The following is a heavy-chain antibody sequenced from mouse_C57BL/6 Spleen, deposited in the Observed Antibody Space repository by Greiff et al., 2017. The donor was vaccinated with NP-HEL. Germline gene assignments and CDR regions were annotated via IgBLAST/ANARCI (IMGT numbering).Heavy chain of an antibody. J-gene: IGHJ4*01. CDR1: GYSITSGYY. V-gene: IGHV3-6*01. D-gene: IGHD2-1*01. CDR2: ISYDGSN. Sequence: DVKLQESGPGLVKPSQSLSLTCSVTGYSITSGYYWNWIRQFPGNKLEWMGYISYDGSNNYNPSLKNRISITRDTSKNQFFLKLNSVTTEDTATYYCARGGGNYEYAMDYWGQGTSVTVSS. CDR3: ARGGGNYEYAMDY.